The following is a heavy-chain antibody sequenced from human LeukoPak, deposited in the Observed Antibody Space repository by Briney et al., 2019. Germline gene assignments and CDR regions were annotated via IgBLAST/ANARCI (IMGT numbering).Heavy chain of an antibody. Sequence: ASVKVSCKASGYTFTGYYMHWVRQAPGQGLEWMGWTNPNSGGTNYAQKFQGRVTMTRDTSISTAYMELSRLRSDDTAVYYCARVGLRVAARTNFDYWGQGTLVTVSS. J-gene: IGHJ4*02. V-gene: IGHV1-2*02. CDR2: TNPNSGGT. CDR1: GYTFTGYY. D-gene: IGHD6-6*01. CDR3: ARVGLRVAARTNFDY.